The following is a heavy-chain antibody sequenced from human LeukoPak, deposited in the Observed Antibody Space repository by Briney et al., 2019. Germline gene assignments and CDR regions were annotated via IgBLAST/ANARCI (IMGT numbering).Heavy chain of an antibody. V-gene: IGHV3-33*03. D-gene: IGHD3-10*02. CDR2: IFYDGRNI. J-gene: IGHJ6*04. Sequence: GGSLRLSCAASGFSFSTHGMHWVRQAPGKGLEWVALIFYDGRNIYYADSVKGRFTISRDNAKNSLYLQMNSLRAEDTAVYYCAELGITMIGGVWGKGTTVTISS. CDR1: GFSFSTHG. CDR3: AELGITMIGGV.